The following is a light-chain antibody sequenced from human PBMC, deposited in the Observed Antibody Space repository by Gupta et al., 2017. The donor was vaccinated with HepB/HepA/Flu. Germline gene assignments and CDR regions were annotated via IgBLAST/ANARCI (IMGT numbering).Light chain of an antibody. J-gene: IGKJ2*01. CDR3: MEATYWPLT. V-gene: IGKV2-30*02. Sequence: VMTQSPLSLPVTLGQPASVSCRSSQSLEHFNGNTYLNWFHQRPGQSPRRLIYELSKRDSGVPDRFSGSGSGTDFTLKISRVEAEDVGVYYCMEATYWPLTFGNGTKLEIK. CDR2: ELS. CDR1: QSLEHFNGNTY.